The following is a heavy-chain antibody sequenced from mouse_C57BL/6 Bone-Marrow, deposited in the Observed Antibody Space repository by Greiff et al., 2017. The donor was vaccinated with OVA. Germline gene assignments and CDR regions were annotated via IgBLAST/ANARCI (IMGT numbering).Heavy chain of an antibody. CDR2: IWSDGST. D-gene: IGHD2-4*01. CDR1: GFSLTSYG. Sequence: QVQLKESGPGLVAPSQSLSITCTVSGFSLTSYGVHWVRQPPGKGLEWLVVIWSDGSTTYNSALKSRLSISKDNSKSQVFLKMNSLQTDDTAMYYCARHSYYDYPYWYFDVWGTGTTVTVSS. CDR3: ARHSYYDYPYWYFDV. J-gene: IGHJ1*03. V-gene: IGHV2-6-1*01.